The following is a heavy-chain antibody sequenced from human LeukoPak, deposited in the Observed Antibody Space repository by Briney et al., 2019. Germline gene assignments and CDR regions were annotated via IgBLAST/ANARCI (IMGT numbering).Heavy chain of an antibody. V-gene: IGHV3-11*06. CDR1: GFTFSDYY. D-gene: IGHD3-10*01. CDR3: ARDFTSASGREEYFDL. CDR2: ISSSGTYT. J-gene: IGHJ2*01. Sequence: PGRSLRLSCAASGFTFSDYYMNWIRQAPGKGLEWVSYISSSGTYTNYADSVKGRFTVSRDNAKTSLYLQMNSLRAEDTALYYCARDFTSASGREEYFDLWGRGTLVTVSS.